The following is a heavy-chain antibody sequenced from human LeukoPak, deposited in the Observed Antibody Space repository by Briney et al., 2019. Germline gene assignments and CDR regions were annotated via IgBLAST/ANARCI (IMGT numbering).Heavy chain of an antibody. J-gene: IGHJ4*02. Sequence: GGSLRLSCAASGFTFSSYAMTWVRQAPGEGLEWVSGISQGGDRKYYADSVKGRFTISRDNAKNTRYLQMNSLRAEDTAVDYDARSTGGAPCCTAGDYWGQGTLVTVSS. D-gene: IGHD1-26*01. CDR2: ISQGGDRK. CDR3: ARSTGGAPCCTAGDY. CDR1: GFTFSSYA. V-gene: IGHV3-23*01.